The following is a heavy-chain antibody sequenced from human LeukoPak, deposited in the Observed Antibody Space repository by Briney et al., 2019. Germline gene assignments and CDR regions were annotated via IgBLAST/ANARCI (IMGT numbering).Heavy chain of an antibody. Sequence: GGSLRLSCTAPGSTFSSYWMHWVRQAPGKGLVWVSRINSDGSSTTYADSVKGRFTISRDNTKNTLYLQMNSLRAEDTAVYYCVQSSPTIAYWGQGTLVTVSS. D-gene: IGHD2-2*01. CDR2: INSDGSST. CDR1: GSTFSSYW. V-gene: IGHV3-74*01. J-gene: IGHJ4*02. CDR3: VQSSPTIAY.